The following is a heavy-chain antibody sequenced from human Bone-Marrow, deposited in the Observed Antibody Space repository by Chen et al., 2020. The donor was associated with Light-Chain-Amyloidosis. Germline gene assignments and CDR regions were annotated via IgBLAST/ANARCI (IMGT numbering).Heavy chain of an antibody. CDR1: GFTFSSYS. V-gene: IGHV3-21*01. CDR2: ISSSSSYI. D-gene: IGHD3-3*01. J-gene: IGHJ6*03. Sequence: EVQLVESGGGLVKPGGSLRLSCAASGFTFSSYSMNWVRQAPGKGLEWVSSISSSSSYIYYADSVKGRFTISRDNAKNSLYLQMISLRAEDMAVYYCASYDPRTYYYYYMDVWGKGTTVTVSS. CDR3: ASYDPRTYYYYYMDV.